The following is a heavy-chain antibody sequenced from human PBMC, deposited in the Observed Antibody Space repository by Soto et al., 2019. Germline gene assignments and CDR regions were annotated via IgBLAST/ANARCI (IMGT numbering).Heavy chain of an antibody. D-gene: IGHD2-15*01. CDR3: AREGWPLLQTGMDV. J-gene: IGHJ6*02. CDR1: GFTFRSYS. Sequence: PGGSLRVSCASSGFTFRSYSMSWVRHAPGKGLEWVSYISSSNRTINYADSVKGRFIISRDNAKNSLYLQMHSLRDEDTAVYYCAREGWPLLQTGMDVWGQGTTVTVS. V-gene: IGHV3-48*02. CDR2: ISSSNRTI.